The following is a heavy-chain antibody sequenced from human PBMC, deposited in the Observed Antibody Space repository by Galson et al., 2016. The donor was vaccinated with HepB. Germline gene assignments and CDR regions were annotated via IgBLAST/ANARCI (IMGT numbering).Heavy chain of an antibody. CDR2: IYHSGTT. J-gene: IGHJ1*01. D-gene: IGHD1-14*01. CDR1: GGSIVSGDYS. CDR3: ASVPISGTTFDD. V-gene: IGHV4-30-2*01. Sequence: TCAVSGGSIVSGDYSWSWIRQRPGKGLEWIGYIYHSGTTSYNPSLRSRVPISMDRPKNHFSLSLTSVTVADTAVYYCASVPISGTTFDDWGPGTLVTVSS.